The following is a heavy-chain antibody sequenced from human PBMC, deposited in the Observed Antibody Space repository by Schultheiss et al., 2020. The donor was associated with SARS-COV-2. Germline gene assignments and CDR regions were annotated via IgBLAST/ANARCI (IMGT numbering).Heavy chain of an antibody. CDR3: ARDGASSSWHAYYFDY. D-gene: IGHD6-13*01. V-gene: IGHV3-23*01. CDR2: ISGSGGST. J-gene: IGHJ4*02. Sequence: GESLKISCAASGFTFSSYAMSWVRQAPGKGLEWVSAISGSGGSTYYADSVKGRFTISRDNSKNTLYLQMNSLRAEDTAVYYCARDGASSSWHAYYFDYWGQGTLVTVSS. CDR1: GFTFSSYA.